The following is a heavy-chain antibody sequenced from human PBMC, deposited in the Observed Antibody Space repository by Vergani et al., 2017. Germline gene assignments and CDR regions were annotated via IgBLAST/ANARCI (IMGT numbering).Heavy chain of an antibody. CDR1: GGYFSGYY. Sequence: QVQLQQWGAGLLKPSETLSLTCAVYGGYFSGYYWSWIRQPPGKGLEWIGEINHSGSTNYNPSLKIRVTISVDTSKNHFSLKLSSVTAADTAVYYCARRRFFDYWGQGTLVTVSS. CDR3: ARRRFFDY. V-gene: IGHV4-34*01. J-gene: IGHJ4*02. CDR2: INHSGST. D-gene: IGHD3-16*01.